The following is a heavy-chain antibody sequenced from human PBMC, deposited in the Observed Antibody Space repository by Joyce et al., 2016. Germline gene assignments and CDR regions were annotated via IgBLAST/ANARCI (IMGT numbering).Heavy chain of an antibody. V-gene: IGHV3-48*03. Sequence: EAQLEESGGDLVKPGGSLRLSCVVSVFNFHSFGMTCVGQAPGKGLPWVSHINSCGANILYADCVKGRFTISRDAAKNSVHLQMNDLRVDDTALYYCARDRDGDEEFDLWGQGTLVTVSS. CDR2: INSCGANI. CDR1: VFNFHSFG. J-gene: IGHJ5*02. CDR3: ARDRDGDEEFDL. D-gene: IGHD5-24*01.